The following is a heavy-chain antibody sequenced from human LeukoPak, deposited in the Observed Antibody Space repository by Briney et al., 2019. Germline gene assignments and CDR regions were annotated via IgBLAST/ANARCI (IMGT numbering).Heavy chain of an antibody. Sequence: ASVKVSSKASGYTFAAYYLHWVRQAPGQGLEWMGWINPNSGGTNYAQKFQGRVTATRDTSITTAYMELSSLRSDDTAVYYCARDNYGSGNYGDYWGQGTLVTVSS. CDR1: GYTFAAYY. V-gene: IGHV1-2*02. D-gene: IGHD3-10*01. CDR2: INPNSGGT. J-gene: IGHJ4*02. CDR3: ARDNYGSGNYGDY.